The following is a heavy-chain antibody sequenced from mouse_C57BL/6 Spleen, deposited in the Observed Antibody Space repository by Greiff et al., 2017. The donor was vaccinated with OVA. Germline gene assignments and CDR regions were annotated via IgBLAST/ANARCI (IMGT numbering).Heavy chain of an antibody. Sequence: EVMLVESGGGLVQPGGSLKLSCAASGFTFSDYYMYWVRQTPEKRLEWVAYISNGGGSTYYPDTVKGRFTISRDNAKNTLYLQMSRLKSEDTAMYYCARRLSRGNYYYAMDYWGQGTSVTVSS. CDR2: ISNGGGST. V-gene: IGHV5-12*01. CDR3: ARRLSRGNYYYAMDY. J-gene: IGHJ4*01. D-gene: IGHD2-1*01. CDR1: GFTFSDYY.